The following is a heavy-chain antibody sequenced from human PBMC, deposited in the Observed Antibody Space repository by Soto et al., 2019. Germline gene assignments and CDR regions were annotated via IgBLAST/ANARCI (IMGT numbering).Heavy chain of an antibody. CDR3: AIGWGFPYTSGYRFYSVY. CDR2: ISAYNGNT. V-gene: IGHV1-18*01. J-gene: IGHJ4*02. Sequence: GASVKVSCKASGYTFTSYGISWVRQAPGQGLEWMGWISAYNGNTNYAQKLQGRVTMTTDTSTSTAYMELRSLRSEDTAVYYCAIGWGFPYTSGYRFYSVYWGEGTLVTVS. CDR1: GYTFTSYG. D-gene: IGHD3-9*01.